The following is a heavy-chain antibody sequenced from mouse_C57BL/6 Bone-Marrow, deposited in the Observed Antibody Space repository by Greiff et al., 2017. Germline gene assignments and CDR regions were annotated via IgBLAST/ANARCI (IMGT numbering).Heavy chain of an antibody. D-gene: IGHD1-1*01. CDR1: GYTFTDYY. V-gene: IGHV1-19*01. Sequence: VQLQQSGPVLVKPGASVKMSCKASGYTFTDYYMNWVKQSHGKSLEWIGVINPYNGGTSYNQKFKGKATLTVDKSSSTAYMELNSLTSEDSAVYYCARRYYGSSYFYYFDYWGQGTTLTVSS. CDR2: INPYNGGT. J-gene: IGHJ2*01. CDR3: ARRYYGSSYFYYFDY.